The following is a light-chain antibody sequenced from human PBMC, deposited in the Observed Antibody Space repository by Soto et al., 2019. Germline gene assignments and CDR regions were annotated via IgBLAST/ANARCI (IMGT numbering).Light chain of an antibody. CDR2: AAS. V-gene: IGKV1-5*02. J-gene: IGKJ2*01. CDR3: QQYNTYST. Sequence: DIQMTQSPSTLSASIGDRVTIICRASQSINNWLAWYQQKPGKAPTLLIYAASTLESGVPSRCSGSGSGTEFTLNISSLQHYDLADYYCQQYNTYSTFGQGTKLEIK. CDR1: QSINNW.